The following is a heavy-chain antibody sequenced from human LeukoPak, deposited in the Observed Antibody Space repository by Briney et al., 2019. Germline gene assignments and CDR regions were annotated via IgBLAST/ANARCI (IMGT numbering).Heavy chain of an antibody. CDR2: IVGSGGST. Sequence: PGGSLRLSCAASGFTFSNYAMSWVRQAPGKGLEWVSAIVGSGGSTYYADSVKGRFNISRDNSKNTLFLKMNSLRVEDTALYYCSKWGDYDVLTGYYDSDFWGQGTLVTVSS. V-gene: IGHV3-23*01. J-gene: IGHJ4*02. CDR1: GFTFSNYA. CDR3: SKWGDYDVLTGYYDSDF. D-gene: IGHD3-9*01.